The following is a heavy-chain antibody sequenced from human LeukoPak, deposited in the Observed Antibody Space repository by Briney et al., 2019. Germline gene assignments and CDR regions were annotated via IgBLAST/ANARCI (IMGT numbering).Heavy chain of an antibody. Sequence: GRSLRLSCAASGFTFSSYGMHWVRQAPGKGLEWVASIWYDGSNKYYAASVKGRFTISRDNSKNTLYLQMNSLRAEATAVYYCASDSCGGDCYPYSFDYWGQGTLVTVSS. CDR3: ASDSCGGDCYPYSFDY. D-gene: IGHD2-21*02. CDR1: GFTFSSYG. V-gene: IGHV3-33*01. J-gene: IGHJ4*02. CDR2: IWYDGSNK.